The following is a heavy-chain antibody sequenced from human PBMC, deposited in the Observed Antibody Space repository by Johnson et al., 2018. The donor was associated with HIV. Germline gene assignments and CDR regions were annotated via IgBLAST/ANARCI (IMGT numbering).Heavy chain of an antibody. Sequence: VQLVESGGGLVQPGRSLRLSCAASGFTFDDYAMHWVRQAPGKGLEWVSAIGSAGDTYYPGSVKGLFTISRENAKNSLYLQMNSLTAGDTAVYYCARGYYYGSGSYYNSGAFDIWGQGTMVTVSS. V-gene: IGHV3-13*01. J-gene: IGHJ3*02. CDR2: IGSAGDT. D-gene: IGHD3-10*01. CDR3: ARGYYYGSGSYYNSGAFDI. CDR1: GFTFDDYA.